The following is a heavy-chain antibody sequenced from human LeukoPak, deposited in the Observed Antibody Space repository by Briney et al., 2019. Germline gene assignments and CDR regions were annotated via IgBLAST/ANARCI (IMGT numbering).Heavy chain of an antibody. J-gene: IGHJ2*01. D-gene: IGHD3-10*01. CDR2: LYSGSDT. V-gene: IGHV3-53*01. CDR3: ARVGDHFHWYFDL. CDR1: GFTVGSKY. Sequence: GGSLRLSCAASGFTVGSKYMNWVRQAPGKGPEWGSILYSGSDTYYSDSVKGRFTISRDDSKNTLSLQMNSLRTEDTAVYYCARVGDHFHWYFDLWGRGTLVTVSS.